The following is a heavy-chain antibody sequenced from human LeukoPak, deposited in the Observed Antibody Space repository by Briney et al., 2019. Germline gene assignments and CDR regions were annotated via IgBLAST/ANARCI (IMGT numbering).Heavy chain of an antibody. CDR3: ARGGYSSSPMDV. CDR2: IYYSGST. J-gene: IGHJ6*03. D-gene: IGHD6-6*01. Sequence: SETLSLTCTVSGGSISSHYWSWIRQPPGKGLEWLGYIYYSGSTNYNPSLKSRVTISVDTSKNQFSLKLSSVTAADTAVYYCARGGYSSSPMDVWGKGTTVTVSS. V-gene: IGHV4-59*11. CDR1: GGSISSHY.